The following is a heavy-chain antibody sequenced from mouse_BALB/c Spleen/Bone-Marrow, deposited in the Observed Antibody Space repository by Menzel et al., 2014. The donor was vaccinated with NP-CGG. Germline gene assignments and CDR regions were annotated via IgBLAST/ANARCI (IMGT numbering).Heavy chain of an antibody. CDR2: IWGDGST. D-gene: IGHD4-1*01. CDR3: VKLPNWDYAMDY. J-gene: IGHJ4*01. V-gene: IGHV2-3*01. CDR1: GFSLTNYA. Sequence: QVQLQQSGPGLVAPSQSLSITCTVSGFSLTNYAASWVRQPPGKGLEWLGVIWGDGSTNYHSALISRLSISEDNSKSQVFSKLNSVQADDTATYFCVKLPNWDYAMDYWGQGTSVTVSS.